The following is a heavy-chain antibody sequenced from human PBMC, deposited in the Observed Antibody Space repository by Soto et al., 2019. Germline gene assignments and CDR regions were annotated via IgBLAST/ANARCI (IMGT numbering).Heavy chain of an antibody. J-gene: IGHJ4*02. CDR1: GFTFSSYA. V-gene: IGHV3-30-3*01. Sequence: GGSLRLSCAASGFTFSSYAMHWVRQAPGKGLEWVAVISYDGNNKYYADSVKGRFTVSRGNSKNTVYLHMNSLRAEDTAVYYCAREYPYDSSGYSLDYWGQGTLVTVSS. CDR2: ISYDGNNK. D-gene: IGHD3-22*01. CDR3: AREYPYDSSGYSLDY.